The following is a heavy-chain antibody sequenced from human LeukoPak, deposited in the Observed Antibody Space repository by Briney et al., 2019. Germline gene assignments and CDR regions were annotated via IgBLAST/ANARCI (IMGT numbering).Heavy chain of an antibody. CDR3: ARDPLLVGATPPLDY. J-gene: IGHJ4*02. D-gene: IGHD1-26*01. V-gene: IGHV1-46*01. Sequence: ASVKVSCKASGYTFTSYYMHWARQAPGQGLEWMGIINPSGGSTSYAQKFQGRVTMTRDMSTSTVYMELSSLRSEDTAVYYCARDPLLVGATPPLDYWGQGTLVTVSS. CDR2: INPSGGST. CDR1: GYTFTSYY.